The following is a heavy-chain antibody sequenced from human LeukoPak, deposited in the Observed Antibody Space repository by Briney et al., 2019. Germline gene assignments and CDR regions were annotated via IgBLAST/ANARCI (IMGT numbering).Heavy chain of an antibody. D-gene: IGHD2-21*01. V-gene: IGHV3-11*04. J-gene: IGHJ3*02. Sequence: GGSLRLSCAASGFIFSDYHMSWIRQAPGKGLEWVSYISNSGTIYYADSVKGRFTISRDNAKNSLYLQMNSLRAEDTAVYYCARLFDDAFDIWGQGTMVTVSS. CDR3: ARLFDDAFDI. CDR2: ISNSGTI. CDR1: GFIFSDYH.